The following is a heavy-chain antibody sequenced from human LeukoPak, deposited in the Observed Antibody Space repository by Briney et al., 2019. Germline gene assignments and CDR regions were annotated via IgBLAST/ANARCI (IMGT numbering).Heavy chain of an antibody. CDR1: GFTVSSNY. Sequence: GGSLRLSCAASGFTVSSNYMSWVRQAPGKGLEWVSVIYSGGSTYYADSVKGRFTISRDNSKNTLYLQMNSLRAEDTAVYYCARDWLWFGESQNVWGQGTTVTVSS. D-gene: IGHD3-10*01. CDR2: IYSGGST. V-gene: IGHV3-66*01. CDR3: ARDWLWFGESQNV. J-gene: IGHJ6*02.